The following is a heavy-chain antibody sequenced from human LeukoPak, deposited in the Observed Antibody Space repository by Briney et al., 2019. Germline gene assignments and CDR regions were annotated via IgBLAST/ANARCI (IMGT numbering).Heavy chain of an antibody. CDR1: GFTFSSYS. Sequence: GGSLRLSCAASGFTFSSYSMNWVRQAPGKGLEWVSSISSSSSYIYYADSVKGRFTISRDNAKNSLYLQMNSLRAEDTAVYYCARGGGYYDSSGYNGYWGQGTLVTVSS. V-gene: IGHV3-21*04. CDR3: ARGGGYYDSSGYNGY. J-gene: IGHJ4*02. D-gene: IGHD3-22*01. CDR2: ISSSSSYI.